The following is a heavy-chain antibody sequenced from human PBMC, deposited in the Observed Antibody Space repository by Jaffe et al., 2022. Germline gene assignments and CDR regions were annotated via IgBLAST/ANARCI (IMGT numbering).Heavy chain of an antibody. V-gene: IGHV5-51*03. D-gene: IGHD2-15*01. Sequence: EVQLVQSGAEVKKPGESLKISCKGSGYSFTSYWIGWVRQMPGKGLEWMGIIYPGDSDTRYSPSFQGQVTISADKSISTAYLQWSSLKASDTAMYYCARRTYCSGGSCYSWLNAFDIWGQGTMVTVSS. J-gene: IGHJ3*02. CDR3: ARRTYCSGGSCYSWLNAFDI. CDR2: IYPGDSDT. CDR1: GYSFTSYW.